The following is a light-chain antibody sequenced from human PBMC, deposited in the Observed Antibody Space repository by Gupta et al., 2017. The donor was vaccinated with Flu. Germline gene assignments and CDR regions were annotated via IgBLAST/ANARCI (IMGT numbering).Light chain of an antibody. CDR2: SAS. V-gene: IGKV3-15*01. CDR3: QQENNWPRT. CDR1: QSVNTR. J-gene: IGKJ1*01. Sequence: EIVMTQSPGTLSVSPGERATLSCRASQSVNTRVAWYQQRPGQPPRLLIYSASARGSGVPARFSGSGYGTEFTLTISSRQSEDFAVYYCQQENNWPRTFGQGTXVEI.